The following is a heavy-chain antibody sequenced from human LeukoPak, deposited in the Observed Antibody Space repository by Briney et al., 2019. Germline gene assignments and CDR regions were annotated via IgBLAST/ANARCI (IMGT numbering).Heavy chain of an antibody. D-gene: IGHD3-9*01. J-gene: IGHJ6*02. CDR2: IYSGGST. CDR1: GFTVSSNY. V-gene: IGHV3-66*01. CDR3: AREGSTYYDIFXHYGMDV. Sequence: GGSLRLSCAASGFTVSSNYMSWVRQAPGKGLEWVSVIYSGGSTYYADSVKGRFTISRDNSKNTLYLQMNSLRAEDTAVYYCAREGSTYYDIFXHYGMDVWGQGTTVTVSS.